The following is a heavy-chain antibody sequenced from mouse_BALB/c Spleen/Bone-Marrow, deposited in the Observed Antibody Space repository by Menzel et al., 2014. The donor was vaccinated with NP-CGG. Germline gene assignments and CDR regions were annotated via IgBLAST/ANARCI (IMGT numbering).Heavy chain of an antibody. CDR2: IRNKANGYTT. D-gene: IGHD2-1*01. V-gene: IGHV7-3*02. J-gene: IGHJ4*01. CDR3: ARSLYPRAMDY. Sequence: EVKVVESGGGLVQPGGSLRLSCATSGFTFTDYYMSWVRQPPGKALEWLGFIRNKANGYTTEYSASVKGRFTISRGNSQSILYLQMNTLRAEDSATYYCARSLYPRAMDYWGQGTSVTVSS. CDR1: GFTFTDYY.